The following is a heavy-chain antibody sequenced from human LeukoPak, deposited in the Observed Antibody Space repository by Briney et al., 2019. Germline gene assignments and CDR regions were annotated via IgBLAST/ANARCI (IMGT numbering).Heavy chain of an antibody. CDR1: GFTFSDYS. V-gene: IGHV3-48*01. D-gene: IGHD2-2*01. J-gene: IGHJ4*02. CDR3: ARDTKYALDN. Sequence: PGGSLRLSCAASGFTFSDYSMNWVRQAPGKGLEWISYVGISSGNTKYADSVKGRFTISGDKAKNSLYLQMNSLPVEDTAVYYCARDTKYALDNWGQGTLVTVSS. CDR2: VGISSGNT.